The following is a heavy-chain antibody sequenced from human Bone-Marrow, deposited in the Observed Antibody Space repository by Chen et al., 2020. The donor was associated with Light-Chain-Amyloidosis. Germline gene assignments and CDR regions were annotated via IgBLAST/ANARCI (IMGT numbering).Heavy chain of an antibody. J-gene: IGHJ3*02. V-gene: IGHV2-5*01. CDR1: GFSLSAGGEG. CDR3: ARTVHHYDNSGHLWDGFDI. Sequence: QITLKESGPTLVRPIQTLTLTCIFSGFSLSAGGEGVGWIRQPPGKALECLAVIYWSGDKRYSPSLKSRLTITKDTSRNQVVLTMTNMDPFDTATYYCARTVHHYDNSGHLWDGFDIWGQGTAVTVSS. CDR2: IYWSGDK. D-gene: IGHD3-22*01.